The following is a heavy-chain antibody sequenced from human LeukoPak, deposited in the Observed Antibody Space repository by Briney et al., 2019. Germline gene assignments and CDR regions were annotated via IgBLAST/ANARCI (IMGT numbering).Heavy chain of an antibody. CDR2: INHSGST. J-gene: IGHJ6*03. V-gene: IGHV4-34*01. CDR3: ARDDYMDV. Sequence: SETLSLTCTVSGGSISSYYWSWIRQPPGKGLEWIGEINHSGSTNYNPSLKSRVTISVDTSKNQFSLKLSSVTAADTAVYYCARDDYMDVWGKGTTVTVSS. CDR1: GGSISSYY.